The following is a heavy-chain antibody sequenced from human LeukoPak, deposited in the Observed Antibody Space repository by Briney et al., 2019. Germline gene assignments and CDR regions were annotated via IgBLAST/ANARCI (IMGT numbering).Heavy chain of an antibody. Sequence: SETLSLTCTVSGGSISSGGYYWSWIRQHPGKGLEWIGYIYYSGSTYYNPSLKSRVTISVDTSKNQFSLKLSSVTAADTAVYYCAREGVIAAAPLGGNWFDPWGQGTLVTVSS. D-gene: IGHD6-13*01. CDR1: GGSISSGGYY. J-gene: IGHJ5*02. CDR3: AREGVIAAAPLGGNWFDP. V-gene: IGHV4-31*03. CDR2: IYYSGST.